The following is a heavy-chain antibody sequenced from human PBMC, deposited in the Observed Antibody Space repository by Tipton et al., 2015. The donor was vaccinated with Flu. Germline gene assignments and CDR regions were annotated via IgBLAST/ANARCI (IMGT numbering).Heavy chain of an antibody. CDR3: AREGRREQLALDY. J-gene: IGHJ4*02. V-gene: IGHV4-39*07. CDR1: GDSISSSSYY. Sequence: TLSLTCTVSGDSISSSSYYWGWIRQPPGKGPEWIGSIYYSGSTYYNPSLKSRATISVDTSKNQFSLKLSSVTAADTAVYYCAREGRREQLALDYWGQGTLVTVSS. D-gene: IGHD6-6*01. CDR2: IYYSGST.